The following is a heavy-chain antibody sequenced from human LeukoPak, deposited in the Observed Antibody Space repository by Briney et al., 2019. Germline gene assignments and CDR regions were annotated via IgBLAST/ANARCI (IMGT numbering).Heavy chain of an antibody. J-gene: IGHJ4*02. Sequence: PGRSLRLSGAASGFTVSSYSMNWVRQAPGKGLDWVSSISSTSSYIYYADSVKGRFTISRDNAKNSLYLQMNSLRAEDTAVYYCAKLSGRGYSYGYLGYWGQGTLVTVSS. CDR2: ISSTSSYI. V-gene: IGHV3-21*04. D-gene: IGHD5-18*01. CDR3: AKLSGRGYSYGYLGY. CDR1: GFTVSSYS.